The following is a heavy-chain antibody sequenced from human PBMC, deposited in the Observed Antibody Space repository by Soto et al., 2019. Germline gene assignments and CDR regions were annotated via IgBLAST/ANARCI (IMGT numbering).Heavy chain of an antibody. V-gene: IGHV3-33*01. Sequence: GGSLRLSCAASGFTFSRYGMHWVRQAPGKGLEWVAVIWYDGSNKYYADSVKGRFTISRDNSKNTLYLQMNSLRAEDTAVYYCARDSSGYGLDYWGQGTLVTVSS. CDR3: ARDSSGYGLDY. CDR1: GFTFSRYG. J-gene: IGHJ4*02. CDR2: IWYDGSNK. D-gene: IGHD3-22*01.